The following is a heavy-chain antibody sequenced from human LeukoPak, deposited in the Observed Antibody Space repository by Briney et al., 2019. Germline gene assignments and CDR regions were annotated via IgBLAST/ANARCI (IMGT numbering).Heavy chain of an antibody. D-gene: IGHD3-22*01. CDR1: GFTFSIYE. V-gene: IGHV3-48*03. J-gene: IGHJ4*02. CDR2: ISSIGSTI. CDR3: ARVLHKRMYDSTTYFPY. Sequence: PGGSLRLSCAASGFTFSIYEMNWVRQAPGKGLEWVSYISSIGSTIYYADSVKGRFTISRDNAKNSLYLQMNSLRAEDTAVYYCARVLHKRMYDSTTYFPYWGQGILVTVSS.